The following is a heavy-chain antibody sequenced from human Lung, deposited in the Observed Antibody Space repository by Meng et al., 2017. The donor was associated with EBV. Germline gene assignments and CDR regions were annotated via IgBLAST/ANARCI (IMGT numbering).Heavy chain of an antibody. Sequence: QVRLQESGPGLVKPSQTLSLTCTVSGGSISSTGYYWSWIRQHPGKGLEWIGYIYFSGSTYYNPSLKSRITISVDTSNNQFSLKLSSVTAADTAVYYCARDSPVGGGHPPNCFDPWGQGTLVTVSS. V-gene: IGHV4-31*03. J-gene: IGHJ5*02. CDR1: GGSISSTGYY. CDR3: ARDSPVGGGHPPNCFDP. D-gene: IGHD3-3*01. CDR2: IYFSGST.